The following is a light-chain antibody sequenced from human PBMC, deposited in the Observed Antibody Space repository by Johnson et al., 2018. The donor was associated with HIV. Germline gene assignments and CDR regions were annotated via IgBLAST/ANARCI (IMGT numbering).Light chain of an antibody. CDR3: GAWDSSLSAGV. Sequence: QSVLTQPPSVSAAPGQKVTISCSGSSSNIGNNYVSWYQQLPGTAPKLLIYENNKRPSGIADRFSASKSGTSATLDITGLQTGDEADYYCGAWDSSLSAGVFGTGTRVTVL. V-gene: IGLV1-51*02. CDR1: SSNIGNNY. J-gene: IGLJ1*01. CDR2: ENN.